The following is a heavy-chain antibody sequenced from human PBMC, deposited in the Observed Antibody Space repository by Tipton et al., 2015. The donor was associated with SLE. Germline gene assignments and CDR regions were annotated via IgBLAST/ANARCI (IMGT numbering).Heavy chain of an antibody. J-gene: IGHJ6*03. D-gene: IGHD3-16*01. CDR1: GYTFTSHY. CDR3: ARGAGPITSFGNYYYYYYMDV. V-gene: IGHV1-46*01. CDR2: INPSGGST. Sequence: QSGPEVKKPGASVKVSCKASGYTFTSHYMHWVRQAPGQGLEWMGIINPSGGSTSYAQKFQGRVTMTRDTSTSTVYMELSSLRSEDTAVYYCARGAGPITSFGNYYYYYYMDVWGKGTTVTVSS.